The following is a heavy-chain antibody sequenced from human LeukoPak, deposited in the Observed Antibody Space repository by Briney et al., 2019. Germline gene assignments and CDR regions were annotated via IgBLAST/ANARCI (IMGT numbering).Heavy chain of an antibody. V-gene: IGHV4-59*01. D-gene: IGHD6-19*01. CDR2: LYYSGST. CDR3: ARESIAVAGTFDY. Sequence: SETLSLTCTVSVGSICRYYWSWIREPPGKGLECIGYLYYSGSTNYNPSLKSRVTISVDTYKNQFALKLSSVTAADTAVYYCARESIAVAGTFDYWGQGTLVTVSS. CDR1: VGSICRYY. J-gene: IGHJ4*02.